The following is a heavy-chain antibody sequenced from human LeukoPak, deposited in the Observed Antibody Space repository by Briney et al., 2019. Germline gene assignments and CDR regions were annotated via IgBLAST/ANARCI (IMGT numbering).Heavy chain of an antibody. Sequence: PGGSLRLSCAASGFIFSSYGMHWVRQAPGKGLEWVAVISFDGSNKYYADSVKGRFTISRDNSKNTLYVQMNSLRPEDTAVYYCAKGYCSGGSCRALGYWGQGTLVTVSS. CDR3: AKGYCSGGSCRALGY. CDR2: ISFDGSNK. J-gene: IGHJ4*02. CDR1: GFIFSSYG. V-gene: IGHV3-30*19. D-gene: IGHD2-15*01.